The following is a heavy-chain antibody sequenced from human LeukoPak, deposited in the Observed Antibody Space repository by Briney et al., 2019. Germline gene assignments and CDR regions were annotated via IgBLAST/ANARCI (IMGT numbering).Heavy chain of an antibody. V-gene: IGHV3-11*01. CDR1: GFTVSNNY. D-gene: IGHD5-12*01. J-gene: IGHJ5*02. Sequence: PGGSLRLSCAASGFTVSNNYITWVRQAPGKGLEWVSYISSSGSTIYYADSVKGRFTISRDNAKNSLYLQMNSLRAEDTAVYYCARDIGEWLRNNWFDPWGQGTLVTVSS. CDR2: ISSSGSTI. CDR3: ARDIGEWLRNNWFDP.